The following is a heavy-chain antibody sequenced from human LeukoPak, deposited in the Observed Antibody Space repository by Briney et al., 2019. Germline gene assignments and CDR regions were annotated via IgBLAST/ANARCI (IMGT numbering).Heavy chain of an antibody. Sequence: GGSLRLSCAASRFTFSNAWMSWVRQAPGKGLEWVGRIKSKTDGGTTDYAAPAKGRFTISRDDSKNTLYLQMSSLKTEDTAVYYCTTDRRELRPAYYYYGMDVWGQGTTVTVSS. CDR2: IKSKTDGGTT. CDR1: RFTFSNAW. D-gene: IGHD1-26*01. V-gene: IGHV3-15*01. J-gene: IGHJ6*02. CDR3: TTDRRELRPAYYYYGMDV.